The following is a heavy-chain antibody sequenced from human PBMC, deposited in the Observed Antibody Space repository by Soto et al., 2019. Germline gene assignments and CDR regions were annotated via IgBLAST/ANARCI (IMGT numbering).Heavy chain of an antibody. Sequence: GGSLRLSCAASGFTFSSYAMSWVRQAPGKGLEWVSAISGSGGSTYYADSVKGRFTISRDNSKNTLYLQMNSLRAEDTAVYYSAKDPGYGSGSYFYYYMDVWGKGTTVTVSS. D-gene: IGHD3-10*01. CDR3: AKDPGYGSGSYFYYYMDV. CDR1: GFTFSSYA. J-gene: IGHJ6*03. CDR2: ISGSGGST. V-gene: IGHV3-23*01.